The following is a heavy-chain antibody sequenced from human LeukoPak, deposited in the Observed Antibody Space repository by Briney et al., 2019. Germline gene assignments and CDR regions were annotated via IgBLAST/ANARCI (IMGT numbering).Heavy chain of an antibody. CDR3: ARHRKCYDILTGSSQGDAPFDY. CDR2: IYYSGSA. Sequence: SETLSLTCTVSGGSISSSYYYWGWIRQPPGKGLEWIGSIYYSGSAYFNSSLKSRLTISVDTSKNQFSLKLSSVTAADTALYYCARHRKCYDILTGSSQGDAPFDYWGQGTLVTVSS. V-gene: IGHV4-39*01. J-gene: IGHJ4*02. D-gene: IGHD3-9*01. CDR1: GGSISSSYYY.